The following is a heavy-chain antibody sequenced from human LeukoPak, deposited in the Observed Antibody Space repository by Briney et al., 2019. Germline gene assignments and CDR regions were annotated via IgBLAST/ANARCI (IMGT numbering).Heavy chain of an antibody. CDR1: GGSFSGYY. J-gene: IGHJ6*04. V-gene: IGHV4-34*01. D-gene: IGHD4-17*01. CDR3: ARGVNDYGDYYYYGMDV. Sequence: SETLSLTCAVYGGSFSGYYWSWIRQPPGKGLEWIGEINHSGSTNYNPSLKSRVTISVDTSKNQFSLKLSSVTAADTAVYYCARGVNDYGDYYYYGMDVWGKGTTVTVSS. CDR2: INHSGST.